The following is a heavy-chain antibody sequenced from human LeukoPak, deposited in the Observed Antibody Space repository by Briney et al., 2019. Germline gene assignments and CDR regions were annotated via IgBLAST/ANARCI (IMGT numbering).Heavy chain of an antibody. D-gene: IGHD3-22*01. Sequence: SETLSLTCTVSGGSISSYYWSWIRQPPGKGLEXXXXIYYSGSTNYNPSLKSRVTISVDTSKNQFSLKLSSVTAADTAVYYCASSSRHYYDSSGYFDYWGQGTLVTVSS. CDR1: GGSISSYY. V-gene: IGHV4-59*01. CDR3: ASSSRHYYDSSGYFDY. J-gene: IGHJ4*02. CDR2: IYYSGST.